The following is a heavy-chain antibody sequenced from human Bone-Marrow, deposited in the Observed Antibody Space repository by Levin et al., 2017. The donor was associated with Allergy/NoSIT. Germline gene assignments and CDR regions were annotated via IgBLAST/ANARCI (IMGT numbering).Heavy chain of an antibody. CDR2: IDRDGGTT. CDR3: ARDRPHNWFDP. V-gene: IGHV3-74*01. CDR1: GFTFSSHW. J-gene: IGHJ5*02. Sequence: GGSLRLSCAASGFTFSSHWMHWVRQAPGKGLVWVSRIDRDGGTTIYADSVKGRFTISRDNAKNTLYLQMNSLRAEDTAVYYCARDRPHNWFDPWGQGTLVTVSS.